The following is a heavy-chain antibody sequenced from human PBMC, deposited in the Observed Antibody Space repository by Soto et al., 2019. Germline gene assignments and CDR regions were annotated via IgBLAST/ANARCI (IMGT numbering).Heavy chain of an antibody. D-gene: IGHD2-15*01. V-gene: IGHV3-23*01. J-gene: IGHJ5*02. CDR3: AKDRGYCSGGSCSTGHNWFDP. CDR1: GFTFSSYA. Sequence: GGSLRLSCAASGFTFSSYAMSWVRQAPGKGLEWVSAISGSGGSTYYADSVKGRFTISRDNSKNTLYLQMNSLRAEDTAVYYCAKDRGYCSGGSCSTGHNWFDPWGQGTLVTVSS. CDR2: ISGSGGST.